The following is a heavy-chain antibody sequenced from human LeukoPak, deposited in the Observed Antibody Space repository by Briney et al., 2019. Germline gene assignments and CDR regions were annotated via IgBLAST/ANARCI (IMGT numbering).Heavy chain of an antibody. D-gene: IGHD3-22*01. CDR3: ATHNSDSRGYLNLLFDY. CDR2: IYYTGSS. Sequence: PSQTLSLTCTVSGGYISSGDYYWSWIRQPPGKGLEWIGYIYYTGSSYYNPSLKSRVTMSVDTSRNQFSLRLSSVTAADTAVYCCATHNSDSRGYLNLLFDYWGQGTLATVSS. V-gene: IGHV4-30-4*01. CDR1: GGYISSGDYY. J-gene: IGHJ4*02.